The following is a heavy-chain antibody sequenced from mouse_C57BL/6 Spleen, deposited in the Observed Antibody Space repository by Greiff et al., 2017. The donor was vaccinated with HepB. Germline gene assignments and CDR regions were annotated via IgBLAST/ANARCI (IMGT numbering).Heavy chain of an antibody. CDR3: ARDPTTVVPYAMDY. CDR1: GFTFSSYA. J-gene: IGHJ4*01. D-gene: IGHD1-1*01. V-gene: IGHV5-4*03. CDR2: ISDGGSYT. Sequence: EVNLVESGGGLVKPGGSLKLSCAASGFTFSSYAMSWVRQTPEKRLEWVATISDGGSYTYYPDNVKGRFTISRDNAKNNLYLQMSHLKSEETAMYYCARDPTTVVPYAMDYWGQGTSVTVSS.